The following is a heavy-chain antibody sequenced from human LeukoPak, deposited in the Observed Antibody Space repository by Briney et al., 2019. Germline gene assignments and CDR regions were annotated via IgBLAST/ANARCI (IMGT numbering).Heavy chain of an antibody. CDR2: INPNNGGT. Sequence: GASVKVSCKASGYTFTGYYIHWVRQAPGQGLDWMGRINPNNGGTNYAQKFQGRVTMTRDMSMSTAYMELNRLRSDDTAVYYCAGEDNSSGYRPFDIWGQGTMVTVPS. D-gene: IGHD3-22*01. CDR1: GYTFTGYY. J-gene: IGHJ3*02. V-gene: IGHV1-2*06. CDR3: AGEDNSSGYRPFDI.